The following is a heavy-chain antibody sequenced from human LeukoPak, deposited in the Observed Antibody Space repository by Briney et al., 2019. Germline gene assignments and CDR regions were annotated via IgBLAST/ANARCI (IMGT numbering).Heavy chain of an antibody. CDR3: ARDGVGYSSSFVTYYYGMDV. CDR1: GGSVSSGSYY. V-gene: IGHV4-61*01. Sequence: PSETLSLTCTVSGGSVSSGSYYWSWIRQPPGKGLEWIGYIYYSGSTNYNPSLKSRVTISVDTSKNQFSLKLSSVTAADTAVYYCARDGVGYSSSFVTYYYGMDVWGQGTTVTVSS. CDR2: IYYSGST. D-gene: IGHD6-6*01. J-gene: IGHJ6*02.